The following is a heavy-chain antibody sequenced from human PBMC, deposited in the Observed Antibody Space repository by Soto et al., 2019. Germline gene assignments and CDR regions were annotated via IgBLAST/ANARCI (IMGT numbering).Heavy chain of an antibody. Sequence: QVQLVESGGGVVQPGGSLRLSCAASGFTFSIYAMHWVRQAPGKGLEWVAVVSYDGSQKYYTESVKGRFNISRDNSTNTLFLQMNILGPEDTGVYYCASMAHFSPVLQAPAAACSRYATFDIWGQGTLVTVSS. CDR3: ASMAHFSPVLQAPAAACSRYATFDI. V-gene: IGHV3-30*04. D-gene: IGHD6-25*01. CDR2: VSYDGSQK. CDR1: GFTFSIYA. J-gene: IGHJ3*02.